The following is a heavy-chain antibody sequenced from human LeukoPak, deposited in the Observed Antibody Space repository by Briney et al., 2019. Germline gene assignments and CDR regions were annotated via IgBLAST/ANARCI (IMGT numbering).Heavy chain of an antibody. V-gene: IGHV1-2*06. Sequence: ASVKVSCKASGYTFTGYYMHWVRQAPGQGLEWMGRINPNSGGTNYAQKFQGRVTMTRDTSISTAYMELSRLRSDDTAGYYCASGLYCGGDCYSWYFDLWGRGTLVTVSS. CDR1: GYTFTGYY. CDR2: INPNSGGT. CDR3: ASGLYCGGDCYSWYFDL. J-gene: IGHJ2*01. D-gene: IGHD2-21*02.